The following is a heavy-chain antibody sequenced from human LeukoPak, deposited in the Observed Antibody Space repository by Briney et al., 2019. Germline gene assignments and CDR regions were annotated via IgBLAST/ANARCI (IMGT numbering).Heavy chain of an antibody. CDR3: AREGGYFDY. J-gene: IGHJ4*02. V-gene: IGHV3-33*01. D-gene: IGHD3-16*01. Sequence: YADSVKGRFTISRGNSKNTLYLQMNSLRAEDTAVYYCAREGGYFDYWGQGTLVTVSS.